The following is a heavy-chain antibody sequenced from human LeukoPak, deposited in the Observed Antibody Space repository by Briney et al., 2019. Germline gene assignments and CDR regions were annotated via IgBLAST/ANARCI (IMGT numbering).Heavy chain of an antibody. D-gene: IGHD3-9*01. CDR1: GFTFDNYI. CDR3: ARDSLRYFDWTPYFDI. Sequence: GGSLRLSCAASGFTFDNYIMNWVRQAPGKGLEWVSSISSSSDYIYYADSVKGRFTISRDNAKNSLYLQMNSLRAEDTAVYYCARDSLRYFDWTPYFDIWGQGTMVTVSS. V-gene: IGHV3-21*01. CDR2: ISSSSDYI. J-gene: IGHJ3*02.